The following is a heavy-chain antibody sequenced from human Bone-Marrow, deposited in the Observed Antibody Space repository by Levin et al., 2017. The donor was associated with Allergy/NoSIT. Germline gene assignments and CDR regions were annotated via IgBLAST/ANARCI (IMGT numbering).Heavy chain of an antibody. D-gene: IGHD6-13*01. V-gene: IGHV3-20*04. CDR3: AREPYSSTWYEFDY. CDR1: GFRFNEHG. Sequence: QSGGSLRLSCAASGFRFNEHGMSWVRQVPGKGLEWVSGIDWNGANIGYSDSVKGRFTISRDNGKNSLYLQMNSLTAEDTALYYCAREPYSSTWYEFDYWGQGILVTVSS. CDR2: IDWNGANI. J-gene: IGHJ4*02.